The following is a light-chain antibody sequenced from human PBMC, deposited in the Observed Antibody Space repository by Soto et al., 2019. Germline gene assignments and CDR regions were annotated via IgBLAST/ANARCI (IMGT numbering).Light chain of an antibody. CDR3: QHYGSLPRT. V-gene: IGKV3-20*01. CDR1: QSVTTTY. Sequence: EIVLTQSPGTLSLSPGERATLSCRASQSVTTTYLAWYQQKPGQAPRLLIYNIDSRAAGIPDRFSGSGSGTDLTLSINRLEPEDFAVYYCQHYGSLPRTFGQGTKVDIK. CDR2: NID. J-gene: IGKJ2*02.